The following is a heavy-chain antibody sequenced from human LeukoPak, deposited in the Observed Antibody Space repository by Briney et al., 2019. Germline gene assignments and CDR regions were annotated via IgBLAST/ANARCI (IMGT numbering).Heavy chain of an antibody. J-gene: IGHJ4*02. CDR1: GYTFTSYD. CDR2: MNPNSGNT. Sequence: GASVKVSCKASGYTFTSYDINWVRQATGQGLEWMGWMNPNSGNTGYAQKLQGRVTMTTDTSTSTAYMELRSLRSDDTAAYYCARYGSRYSSSWTGFDYWGQGTLVTVSS. D-gene: IGHD6-13*01. V-gene: IGHV1-8*01. CDR3: ARYGSRYSSSWTGFDY.